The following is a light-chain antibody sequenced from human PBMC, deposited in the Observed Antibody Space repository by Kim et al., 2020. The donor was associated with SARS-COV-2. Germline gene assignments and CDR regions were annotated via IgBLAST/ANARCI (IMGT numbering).Light chain of an antibody. J-gene: IGKJ5*01. CDR2: AAS. CDR3: QHSSRLPIT. V-gene: IGKV1-39*01. CDR1: QTIYRS. Sequence: ASIGDRVTITCRASQTIYRSLNWYQQKPGKAPKLLIYAASSLQSGVPSRFSGSGSGTDFTLTINSLQPEDFATYYCQHSSRLPITFGQGTRLEIK.